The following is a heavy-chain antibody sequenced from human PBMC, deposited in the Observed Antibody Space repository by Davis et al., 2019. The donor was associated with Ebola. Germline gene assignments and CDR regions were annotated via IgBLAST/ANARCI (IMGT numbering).Heavy chain of an antibody. CDR2: IRGNGEKT. CDR1: GFSFDNFA. Sequence: GGSLRLSCVASGFSFDNFAMSWVRRAPGKGLEWVSFIRGNGEKTYYADSVKGRFTISRDNSKNKLYLQMNILRAEDTAVYYCVKVGVETISGWYGMDVWGQGTTVTVSS. CDR3: VKVGVETISGWYGMDV. D-gene: IGHD5-12*01. V-gene: IGHV3-23*01. J-gene: IGHJ6*02.